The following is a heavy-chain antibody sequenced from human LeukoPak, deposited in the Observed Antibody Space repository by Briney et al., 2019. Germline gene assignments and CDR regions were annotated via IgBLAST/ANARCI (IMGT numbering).Heavy chain of an antibody. V-gene: IGHV3-30-3*01. D-gene: IGHD4-17*01. CDR1: GFTFSSYA. Sequence: AGGSLRLSCAASGFTFSSYAMHWVRQAPGKGLEWVAVISYDGSNKYYADSVKGRFTISRVNSKNTLYLQMNSLRAEDTAVYYCARVAYGDLTLFDYWGQGTLVTVSS. J-gene: IGHJ4*02. CDR2: ISYDGSNK. CDR3: ARVAYGDLTLFDY.